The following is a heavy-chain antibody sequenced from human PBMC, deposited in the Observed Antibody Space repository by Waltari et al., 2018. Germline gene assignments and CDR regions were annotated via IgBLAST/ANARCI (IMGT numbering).Heavy chain of an antibody. CDR1: GGSFSGYY. J-gene: IGHJ1*01. CDR3: ARGLSSWYFVGYFQH. CDR2: INHSGST. Sequence: QVQLQQWGAGLLKPSETLSLTCAVHGGSFSGYYRTWIRQPPGKGLEWIGEINHSGSTNYNPSLKSRVTISVDTSKNQFSLKLSSVTAADTAVYYCARGLSSWYFVGYFQHWGQGTLVTVSS. V-gene: IGHV4-34*01. D-gene: IGHD6-13*01.